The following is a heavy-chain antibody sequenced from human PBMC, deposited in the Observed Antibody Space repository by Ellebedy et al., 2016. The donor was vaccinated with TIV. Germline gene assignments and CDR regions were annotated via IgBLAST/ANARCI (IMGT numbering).Heavy chain of an antibody. V-gene: IGHV3-23*01. Sequence: GGSLRLXXADSGFTFSNYAMGWVRHVPGRGPEWVSTITANALTTWYADSVKGRFTISRDNSRSTVSLQMNSLRAEDTAPYYCVRDRNYPNDVFDLWGQGTVVTVSS. CDR3: VRDRNYPNDVFDL. CDR1: GFTFSNYA. D-gene: IGHD5-24*01. CDR2: ITANALTT. J-gene: IGHJ3*01.